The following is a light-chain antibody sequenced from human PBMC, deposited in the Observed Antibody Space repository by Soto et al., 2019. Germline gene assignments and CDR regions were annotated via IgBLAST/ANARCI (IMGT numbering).Light chain of an antibody. Sequence: EIVITQSPATLSVSPGERATLSCRASQSVSSNLAWYQQKTGQAPRLLIYGASTRATGIPARFSGSGSGTEFTLTISSLQSEDFAVYYCQQYNNWPPCTFGQGTKLEIK. J-gene: IGKJ2*02. CDR1: QSVSSN. CDR3: QQYNNWPPCT. V-gene: IGKV3-15*01. CDR2: GAS.